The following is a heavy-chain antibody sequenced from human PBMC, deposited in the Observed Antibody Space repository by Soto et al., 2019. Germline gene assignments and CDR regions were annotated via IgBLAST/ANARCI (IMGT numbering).Heavy chain of an antibody. D-gene: IGHD1-26*01. CDR3: SRDFGVGAKALNY. Sequence: PGGSLRLSCAASGFTFSNYWMTWVRQAPGKGLEWVANIKEDGSEKHYVDSVKGRFTISRDNAKNSLYLQMNSLRVEDTAVYFCSRDFGVGAKALNYWGQGALVTVSS. V-gene: IGHV3-7*01. J-gene: IGHJ4*02. CDR1: GFTFSNYW. CDR2: IKEDGSEK.